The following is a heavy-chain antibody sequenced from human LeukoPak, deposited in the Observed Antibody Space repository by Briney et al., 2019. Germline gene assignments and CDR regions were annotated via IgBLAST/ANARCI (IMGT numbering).Heavy chain of an antibody. CDR1: GFTFSNYA. D-gene: IGHD1-14*01. V-gene: IGHV3-23*01. CDR3: AKRRESGIGSLYYFDY. Sequence: GGSLRLSCAAPGFTFSNYAMSWVRQAPGKGLEWVSAISRNGDSTYYTDSVKGRFTISRDNSKNTLYLQMDSLRAEDTALYYCAKRRESGIGSLYYFDYWGQGTLVTVSS. J-gene: IGHJ4*02. CDR2: ISRNGDST.